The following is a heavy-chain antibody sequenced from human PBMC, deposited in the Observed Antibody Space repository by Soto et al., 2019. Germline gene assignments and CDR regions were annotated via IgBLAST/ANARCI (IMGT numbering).Heavy chain of an antibody. J-gene: IGHJ4*02. D-gene: IGHD6-19*01. Sequence: EVQLVESGGGLVKPGGSLTLSCAASGFAFSNAWMHWVRQAPGTGLEWVGRIKRKSDGETTDYAAPVRGRFGISRDDSRNTLHLQMNSLRNEDTAVYYCTTGVNQWLANDYWGQGTLVTSP. V-gene: IGHV3-15*07. CDR2: IKRKSDGETT. CDR1: GFAFSNAW. CDR3: TTGVNQWLANDY.